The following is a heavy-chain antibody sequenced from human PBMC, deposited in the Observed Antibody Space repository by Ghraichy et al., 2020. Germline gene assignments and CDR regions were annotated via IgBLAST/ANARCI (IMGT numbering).Heavy chain of an antibody. V-gene: IGHV5-51*01. CDR3: ARHQAKGDDAFDI. CDR2: IYPGDSDT. Sequence: GESLNISCKGSGYSFTSYWIGWVRQMPGKGLEWMGIIYPGDSDTRYSPSFQGQVTISADKSISTAYLQWSSLKASDTAMYYCARHQAKGDDAFDIWGQGTMVTVSS. CDR1: GYSFTSYW. D-gene: IGHD3-16*01. J-gene: IGHJ3*02.